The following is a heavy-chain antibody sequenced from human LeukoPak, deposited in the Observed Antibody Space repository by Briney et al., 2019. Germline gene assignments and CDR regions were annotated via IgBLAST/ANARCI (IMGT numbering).Heavy chain of an antibody. V-gene: IGHV3-30*18. CDR2: ISDNGRNK. CDR1: GLTFSTYG. D-gene: IGHD1-14*01. Sequence: GRSLRLSCAASGLTFSTYGMHWVRQAPGKGLEWVAVISDNGRNKYYGDSVKGRFTISRDNSKNMLYLQMNGLRVEDTAVYYCAKDTTTGPAEYYFDYWGQGTLVTVSS. CDR3: AKDTTTGPAEYYFDY. J-gene: IGHJ4*02.